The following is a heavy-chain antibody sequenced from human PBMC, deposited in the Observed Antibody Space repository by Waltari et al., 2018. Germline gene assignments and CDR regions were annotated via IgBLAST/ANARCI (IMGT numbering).Heavy chain of an antibody. CDR2: FNSDGCST. V-gene: IGHV3-74*01. J-gene: IGHJ6*02. D-gene: IGHD3-22*01. CDR3: ARVATKTYSSPVPGRPYYYGMDV. CDR1: GFTSSRYG. Sequence: EEQLVESGGGLAQPGESLRLSCAASGFTSSRYGMDGVGQAPGRGLVWVSRFNSDGCSTTYADSVKCRFTISRDNGKNTLYVQMNRLRAEDTAVYYCARVATKTYSSPVPGRPYYYGMDVWGQGTTVTVSS.